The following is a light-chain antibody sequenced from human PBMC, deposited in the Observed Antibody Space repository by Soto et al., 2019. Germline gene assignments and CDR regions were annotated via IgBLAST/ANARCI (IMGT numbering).Light chain of an antibody. J-gene: IGLJ2*01. CDR1: NSNIGADYE. CDR3: QSYDSDFVV. Sequence: QAVVTQPPSVSGAPGQRVTISCTGSNSNIGADYEVHWYQQFPGTAPKLLISSNTNRPSGVPDRFSGSRSGTSASLAITGLQSEDEADYYCQSYDSDFVVFGGGTKLTVL. V-gene: IGLV1-40*01. CDR2: SNT.